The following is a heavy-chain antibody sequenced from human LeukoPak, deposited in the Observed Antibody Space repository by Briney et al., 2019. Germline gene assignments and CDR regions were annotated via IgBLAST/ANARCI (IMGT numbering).Heavy chain of an antibody. V-gene: IGHV4-59*01. CDR3: ARDPYGSNAFDI. J-gene: IGHJ3*02. D-gene: IGHD4-17*01. CDR1: GGSISSYY. CDR2: IYYSGST. Sequence: SETLSLTCTVSGGSISSYYWSWIRQPLGKGLEWIGYIYYSGSTNYNPSLKSRVTISVDTSKNQFSLKLSSVTAADTAVYFCARDPYGSNAFDIWGQGTMVTVSS.